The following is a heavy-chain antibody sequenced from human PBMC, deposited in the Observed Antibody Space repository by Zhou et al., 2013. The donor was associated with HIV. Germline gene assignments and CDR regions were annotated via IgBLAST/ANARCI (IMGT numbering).Heavy chain of an antibody. CDR3: AREAVAGTAELAL. J-gene: IGHJ4*02. CDR1: GGTFSNFG. D-gene: IGHD6-19*01. CDR2: INPNSGGI. V-gene: IGHV1-2*02. Sequence: QVQLVQSGAEVRKPGSSVKVSCTASGGTFSNFGISWVRQAPGQGLEWMGWINPNSGGIKYAQKFQGRVTMTRDTSISTTYMRLDRLTSDDTAVYYCAREAVAGTAELALWGQGTLVTVSS.